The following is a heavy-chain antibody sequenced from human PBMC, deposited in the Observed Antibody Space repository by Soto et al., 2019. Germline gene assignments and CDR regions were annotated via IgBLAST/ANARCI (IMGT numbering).Heavy chain of an antibody. CDR3: AREEADRFLEWLGNHYGMDV. CDR2: IKQDGSEK. J-gene: IGHJ6*02. Sequence: PGGSLRLSCAASGFTFSSYWMSWVRQAPGKGLEWVANIKQDGSEKYYVDSVKGRFTISRDNAKNSLYLQMNSLRAEDTAVYYCAREEADRFLEWLGNHYGMDVWGQGTTVTVSS. CDR1: GFTFSSYW. D-gene: IGHD3-3*01. V-gene: IGHV3-7*05.